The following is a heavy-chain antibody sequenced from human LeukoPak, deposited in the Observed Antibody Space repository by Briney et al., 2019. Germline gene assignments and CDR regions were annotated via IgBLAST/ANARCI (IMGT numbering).Heavy chain of an antibody. CDR1: GGSISSSSYY. V-gene: IGHV4-39*07. CDR3: ARAPMTTVTTFPFFDP. Sequence: SETLSLTCTVSGGSISSSSYYWGWIRQPPGKGLEWIGSIYYSGSTYYNPSLKSRVTISVDTSKNQFSLKLSSVTAADTAVYYCARAPMTTVTTFPFFDPWGQGTLVTVSS. D-gene: IGHD4-17*01. J-gene: IGHJ5*02. CDR2: IYYSGST.